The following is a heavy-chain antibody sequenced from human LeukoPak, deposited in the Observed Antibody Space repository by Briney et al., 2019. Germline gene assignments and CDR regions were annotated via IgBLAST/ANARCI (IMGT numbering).Heavy chain of an antibody. V-gene: IGHV3-23*01. Sequence: PGGSLRLSCAASGFTFSIYGMSWARQAPGKGLEWVSAISGSGGSTYYADSVKGRFTISRDNSKNTLYLQMNSLRAEDTAVYYCAKAEPPLSGIDYWGQGTLVTVSS. CDR1: GFTFSIYG. J-gene: IGHJ4*02. CDR3: AKAEPPLSGIDY. D-gene: IGHD3-10*01. CDR2: ISGSGGST.